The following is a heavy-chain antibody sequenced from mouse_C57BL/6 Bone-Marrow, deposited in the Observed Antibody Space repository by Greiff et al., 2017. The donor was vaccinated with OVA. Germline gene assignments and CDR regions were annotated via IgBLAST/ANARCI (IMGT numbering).Heavy chain of an antibody. CDR2: ISDGGSYT. V-gene: IGHV5-4*01. CDR1: GFTFSSYA. J-gene: IGHJ3*01. Sequence: EVKLEESGGGLVKPGGSLKLSCAASGFTFSSYAMSWVRQTPEKRLEWVATISDGGSYTYYPDNVKGRFTISRDNAKNNLYLQMSHLKSEDTAMYYCARDLAWFAYWGQGTLVTVSA. CDR3: ARDLAWFAY.